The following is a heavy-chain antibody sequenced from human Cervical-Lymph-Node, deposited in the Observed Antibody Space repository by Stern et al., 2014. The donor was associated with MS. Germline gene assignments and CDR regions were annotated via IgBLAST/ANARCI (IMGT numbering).Heavy chain of an antibody. Sequence: QLVQSGPGLVKPSETLSLSCTVSAGSIDTYYWSWIRQPPGKGLEWIGYIYYSGSTNYIPSLKSRVTMSVDMSKSQISLRLRSVTAADTAFYYCARNSFGYSRSFDPWGQGTLVTVSS. CDR3: ARNSFGYSRSFDP. D-gene: IGHD5-18*01. V-gene: IGHV4-59*01. J-gene: IGHJ5*02. CDR1: AGSIDTYY. CDR2: IYYSGST.